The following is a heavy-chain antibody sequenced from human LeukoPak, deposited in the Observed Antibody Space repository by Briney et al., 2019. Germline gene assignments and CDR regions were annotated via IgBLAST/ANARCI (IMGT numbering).Heavy chain of an antibody. CDR2: ISAYNGNT. D-gene: IGHD3-16*02. Sequence: ASVKVSCKASGYTFTGYYMHWVRQAPGQGLEWMGWISAYNGNTNYAQKLQGRVTMTTDTSTSTAYMELRSLRSDDTAVYYCARDHSIYDYVWGSYRAPDYWGQGTLVTVSS. V-gene: IGHV1-18*04. CDR3: ARDHSIYDYVWGSYRAPDY. J-gene: IGHJ4*02. CDR1: GYTFTGYY.